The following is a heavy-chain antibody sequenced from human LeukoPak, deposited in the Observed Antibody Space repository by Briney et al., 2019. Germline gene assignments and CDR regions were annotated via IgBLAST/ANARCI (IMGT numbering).Heavy chain of an antibody. J-gene: IGHJ4*02. CDR1: GYSFTTYW. CDR2: IYPDDSNT. D-gene: IGHD2-8*02. CDR3: ARLPGTGGYREGAY. Sequence: GESLKISCKGSGYSFTTYWIVWVRQMPGKGLEWMGIIYPDDSNTTYSPSFQGQVTISADKSISTAYLQWTSLKASDTAMYYCARLPGTGGYREGAYWGQGALVTASS. V-gene: IGHV5-51*01.